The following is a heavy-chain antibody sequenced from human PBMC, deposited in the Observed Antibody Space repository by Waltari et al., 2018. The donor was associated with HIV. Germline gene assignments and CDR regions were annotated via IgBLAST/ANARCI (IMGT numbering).Heavy chain of an antibody. Sequence: EVELVGSGGGWSHPGWFMSLGCGGSSVTFQTPGLYWVRQAPGKGLELVSVVAGTPGHAYYADSTKGRCTISRDNAQNSAFHQMNSLRVEDTAIYYCVKSVDYFRFDVWDQGTLVTVSS. V-gene: IGHV3-48*04. CDR2: VAGTPGHA. D-gene: IGHD4-17*01. J-gene: IGHJ4*02. CDR3: VKSVDYFRFDV. CDR1: SVTFQTPG.